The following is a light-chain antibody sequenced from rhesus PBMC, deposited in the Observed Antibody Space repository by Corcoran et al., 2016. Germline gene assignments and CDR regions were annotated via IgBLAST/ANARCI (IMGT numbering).Light chain of an antibody. CDR1: QVISNN. Sequence: DIQMTQSPSSLSASVGDTVTITCRASQVISNNLAWYQQKPGKVPKLLIYYASTLQRGVPSRFSGSGARTADMLTVSSLQPEDLACYYCQHGYGTPVTFGGGTKIEIK. CDR3: QHGYGTPVT. CDR2: YAS. J-gene: IGKJ4*01. V-gene: IGKV1-25*01.